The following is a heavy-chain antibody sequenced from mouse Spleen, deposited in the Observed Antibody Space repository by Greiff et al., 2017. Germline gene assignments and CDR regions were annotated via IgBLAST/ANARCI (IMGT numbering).Heavy chain of an antibody. CDR2: INPSTGGT. CDR3: ARCDYSHFDY. J-gene: IGHJ2*01. D-gene: IGHD1-1*01. V-gene: IGHV1-42*01. Sequence: EVQLQQSGPELVKPGASVKISCKASGYSFTGYYMNWVKQSPEKSLEWIGEINPSTGGTTYNQKFKAKATLTVDKSSSTAYMQLKSLTSEDSAVYYCARCDYSHFDYWGQGTTLTVSS. CDR1: GYSFTGYY.